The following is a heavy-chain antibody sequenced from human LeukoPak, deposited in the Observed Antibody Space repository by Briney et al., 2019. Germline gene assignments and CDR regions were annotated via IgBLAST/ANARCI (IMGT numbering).Heavy chain of an antibody. V-gene: IGHV3-11*04. Sequence: NPGGSLRLSCAASGSTFSDYYMSWIRQAPGKGLEWVSYISSSGSTIYYADSVKGRFTISRDNAKNSLYLQMNSLRAEDTAVYYCARERGGYCSGGSCYGPDYWGQGTLVTVSS. CDR3: ARERGGYCSGGSCYGPDY. D-gene: IGHD2-15*01. CDR2: ISSSGSTI. CDR1: GSTFSDYY. J-gene: IGHJ4*02.